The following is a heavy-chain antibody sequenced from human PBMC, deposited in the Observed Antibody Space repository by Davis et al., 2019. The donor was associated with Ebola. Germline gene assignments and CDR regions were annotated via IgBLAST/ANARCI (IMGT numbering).Heavy chain of an antibody. Sequence: ESLKISCAASGFTFSSYSMNWVRQAPGKGLEWVSSISSSSSYIYYADSVKGRFTISRDNSKNSLYLQMNSLRAEDTAVYYCAKDVAIFGVDIRGMENCYMDVWGKGTTVTVSS. D-gene: IGHD3-3*02. CDR3: AKDVAIFGVDIRGMENCYMDV. CDR2: ISSSSSYI. V-gene: IGHV3-21*04. CDR1: GFTFSSYS. J-gene: IGHJ6*03.